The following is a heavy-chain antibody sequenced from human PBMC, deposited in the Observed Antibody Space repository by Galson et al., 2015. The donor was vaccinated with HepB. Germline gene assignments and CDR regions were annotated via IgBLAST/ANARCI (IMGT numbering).Heavy chain of an antibody. CDR2: IWYDGSNK. J-gene: IGHJ3*02. Sequence: SLRLSCAASGFTFSSYGMHWVRQAPGKGLEWVAVIWYDGSNKYYADSVKGRFTISRDNSKNTLYLQMNSLRAEDTAVYYCASSWLGYCSGGSCYMSAAFDIWGQGTMVTVSS. CDR1: GFTFSSYG. CDR3: ASSWLGYCSGGSCYMSAAFDI. V-gene: IGHV3-33*01. D-gene: IGHD2-15*01.